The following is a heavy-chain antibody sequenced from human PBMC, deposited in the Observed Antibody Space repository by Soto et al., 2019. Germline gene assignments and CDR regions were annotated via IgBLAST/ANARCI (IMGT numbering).Heavy chain of an antibody. Sequence: SETLSLTCTVSGGSISSGDYYWSWIRQPPVKGLEWIGYIYYSGSTYYNPSLKSRVTISVDTSKNQFSLKLSSVTAADTAVYYCARRGMYSDFWSGYSSYYYYAMDVWGQGTTVTVSS. D-gene: IGHD3-3*01. CDR1: GGSISSGDYY. V-gene: IGHV4-30-4*01. CDR2: IYYSGST. J-gene: IGHJ6*02. CDR3: ARRGMYSDFWSGYSSYYYYAMDV.